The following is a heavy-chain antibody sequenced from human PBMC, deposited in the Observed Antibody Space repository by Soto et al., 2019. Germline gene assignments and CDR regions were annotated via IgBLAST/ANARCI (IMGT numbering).Heavy chain of an antibody. J-gene: IGHJ6*02. CDR3: ATKVRVTNYLYYGMDV. V-gene: IGHV3-30*03. CDR1: GLSFNTSG. CDR2: IAFDGSQE. D-gene: IGHD2-21*02. Sequence: PGGSLRLSCAASGLSFNTSGMHWVRQAPGKGLEWVAVIAFDGSQEFYGDSVRGRFTISRDNSKNTLFLQMKSLTPEDTAVCYCATKVRVTNYLYYGMDVWGQGTTVTVPS.